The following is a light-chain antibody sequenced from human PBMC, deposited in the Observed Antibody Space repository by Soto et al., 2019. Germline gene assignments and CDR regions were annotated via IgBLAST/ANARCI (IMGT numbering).Light chain of an antibody. CDR1: QSISSH. V-gene: IGKV3-15*01. CDR3: QQYNDWPWT. CDR2: GAS. Sequence: EIVMTQSPGTLSVSPGERATLSCRASQSISSHLAWYQQKPGQAPRLLFHGASTGATGIPARFGGSGSGTEFTLTISSLQPEDFAVYYCQQYNDWPWTFGQGTKVDIK. J-gene: IGKJ1*01.